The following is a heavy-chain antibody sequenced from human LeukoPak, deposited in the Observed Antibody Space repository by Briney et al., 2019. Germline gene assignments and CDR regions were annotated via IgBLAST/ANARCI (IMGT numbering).Heavy chain of an antibody. CDR1: GGSISSDDYY. V-gene: IGHV4-39*01. D-gene: IGHD2-21*01. CDR3: VRRCAGGDCYGAFDF. CDR2: IYYTGST. Sequence: SETLSLTCTVSGGSISSDDYYWGWIRQPPGKGLEWIGSIYYTGSTYYNPSLQSRVTISVDTSKIQFSLRLSSVTAADMAVYYCVRRCAGGDCYGAFDFWGPGTLVTVSS. J-gene: IGHJ4*02.